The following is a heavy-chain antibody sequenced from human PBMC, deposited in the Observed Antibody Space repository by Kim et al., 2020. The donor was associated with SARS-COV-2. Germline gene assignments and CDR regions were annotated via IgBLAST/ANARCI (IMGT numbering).Heavy chain of an antibody. CDR3: ALGWLQLGSFDY. Sequence: GGSLRLSCAASGFTFSDYYMSWIRQAPGKGLEWVSYISSSSSYTNYADSVKGRFTISRDNAKNSLYLKMNSLRAEDTAVYYCALGWLQLGSFDYWGQGTLVTVSS. V-gene: IGHV3-11*03. D-gene: IGHD5-12*01. CDR1: GFTFSDYY. J-gene: IGHJ4*02. CDR2: ISSSSSYT.